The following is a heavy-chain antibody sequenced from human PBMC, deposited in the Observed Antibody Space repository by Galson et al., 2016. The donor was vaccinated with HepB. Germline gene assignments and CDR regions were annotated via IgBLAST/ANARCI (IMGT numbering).Heavy chain of an antibody. D-gene: IGHD5-18*01. CDR3: ARVAPDGYGRGVFDY. CDR2: IYHSGST. V-gene: IGHV4-59*01. J-gene: IGHJ4*02. CDR1: GGSISSYW. Sequence: SLTCTVSGGSISSYWWTWIRQPPGEGLNWIGCIYHSGSTNYNPSLKSRVTLSLDTSKNQFSLKLSPVTAADTAVYYCARVAPDGYGRGVFDYWGQGTLVTVSS.